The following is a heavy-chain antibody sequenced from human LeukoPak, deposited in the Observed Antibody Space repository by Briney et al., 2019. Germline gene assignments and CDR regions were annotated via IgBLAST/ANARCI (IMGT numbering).Heavy chain of an antibody. D-gene: IGHD3-22*01. V-gene: IGHV3-15*01. CDR1: GFTFSNAW. Sequence: GGSLRLSCAASGFTFSNAWMSWVRQAPGKGLEWVGRIKSKTDGGTTDYAAPVKGRFTISRDDSKNTLYLQMSSLKTEDTAVYYCTTEPDSSGYYYWFGFDYWGQGTLVTVSS. CDR2: IKSKTDGGTT. J-gene: IGHJ4*02. CDR3: TTEPDSSGYYYWFGFDY.